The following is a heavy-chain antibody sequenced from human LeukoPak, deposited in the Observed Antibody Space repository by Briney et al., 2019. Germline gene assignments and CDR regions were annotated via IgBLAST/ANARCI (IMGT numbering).Heavy chain of an antibody. CDR1: GFTFSDYY. CDR2: ISSSSSYI. D-gene: IGHD3-10*01. CDR3: AKDRRPTVSGGYFDL. Sequence: GGSLRLSCAASGFTFSDYYMSWIRQAPGKGLEWVSSISSSSSYIYYADSVKGRFTISRDNAKNSLYLRMNSLRAEDTALYYCAKDRRPTVSGGYFDLWGRGTLVIVSS. V-gene: IGHV3-11*05. J-gene: IGHJ2*01.